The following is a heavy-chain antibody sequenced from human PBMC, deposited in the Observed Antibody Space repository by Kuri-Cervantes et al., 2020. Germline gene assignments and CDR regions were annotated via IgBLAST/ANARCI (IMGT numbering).Heavy chain of an antibody. J-gene: IGHJ6*03. CDR1: GVSIRTYY. D-gene: IGHD2-15*01. CDR2: IYYSGIT. Sequence: SETLSLTCTVSGVSIRTYYWSWIRQPPGKGLEWIGYIYYSGITNYVPSLKSRVTISVDTSKNQFSLKLSSVTAADTAVYYCARDQGENCSGGSCYSGPPGYYYYYYMDVWGKGTTVTVSS. CDR3: ARDQGENCSGGSCYSGPPGYYYYYYMDV. V-gene: IGHV4-59*12.